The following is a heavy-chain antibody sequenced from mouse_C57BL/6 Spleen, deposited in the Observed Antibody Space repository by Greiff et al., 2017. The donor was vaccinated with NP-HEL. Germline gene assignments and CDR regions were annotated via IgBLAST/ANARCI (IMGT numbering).Heavy chain of an antibody. CDR1: GYTFTSYW. J-gene: IGHJ2*01. CDR3: ARSFYYGTFFDY. D-gene: IGHD1-1*01. CDR2: IHPNSGST. V-gene: IGHV1-64*01. Sequence: QVQLQQPGAELVKPGASVKLSCKASGYTFTSYWMHWVKQRPGQGLEWIGMIHPNSGSTNYNEKFKSKATLTVDKSSSTAYMQLSSLTSEDSAVYYCARSFYYGTFFDYWGQGTTLTVSS.